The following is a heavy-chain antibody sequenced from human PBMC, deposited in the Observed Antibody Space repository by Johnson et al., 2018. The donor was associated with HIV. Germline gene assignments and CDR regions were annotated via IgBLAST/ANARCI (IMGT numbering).Heavy chain of an antibody. Sequence: QVQVLESGGGVIQPGGSLRLSCAASGFTFSSYWMSWVRQAPGKGLEWVALISYDGSNKYCADSVKGRFTISRDNSKNTLYLQMNSLRAEDTAVYYCARQTLRTFDIWGQGTMVTVSS. CDR2: ISYDGSNK. CDR3: ARQTLRTFDI. D-gene: IGHD3-16*01. CDR1: GFTFSSYW. V-gene: IGHV3-30-3*01. J-gene: IGHJ3*02.